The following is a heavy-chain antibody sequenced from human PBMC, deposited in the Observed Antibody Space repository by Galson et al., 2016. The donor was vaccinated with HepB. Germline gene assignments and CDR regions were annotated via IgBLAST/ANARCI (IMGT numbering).Heavy chain of an antibody. J-gene: IGHJ4*02. CDR1: EYSFTGYW. Sequence: QSGAEVKKPGESLRISCKGSEYSFTGYWIGWVRQMPGKGLEWMGRIHPRDSHTSYSPSFRGHATFSIEKSLKTAFLQWTNLEASDSGTYFCARGIVGDGIDYWGQGTLVTVSP. V-gene: IGHV5-10-1*01. CDR2: IHPRDSHT. D-gene: IGHD3-16*01. CDR3: ARGIVGDGIDY.